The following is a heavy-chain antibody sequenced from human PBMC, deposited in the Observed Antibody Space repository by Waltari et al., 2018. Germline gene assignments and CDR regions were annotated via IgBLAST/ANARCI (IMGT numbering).Heavy chain of an antibody. J-gene: IGHJ6*02. V-gene: IGHV3-30*04. CDR1: EFTFSSYA. D-gene: IGHD3-22*01. CDR2: ISYNGRNI. Sequence: QVQLVESGGGVVPPGRSLRLSCAASEFTFSSYAMPWVRQAPGKGLEWVAVISYNGRNIYYVDSVKGRFTISRDNSKKTLYLQMNSLRAEDTAVYYCARDYCDRTNCHGMDVWGQGTTVTVSS. CDR3: ARDYCDRTNCHGMDV.